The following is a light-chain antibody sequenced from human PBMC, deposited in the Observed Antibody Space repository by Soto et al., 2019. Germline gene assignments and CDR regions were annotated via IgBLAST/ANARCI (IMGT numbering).Light chain of an antibody. Sequence: QSALTQPASVSGSPGQSITISCTGTSSDVGRYNYVSWYQQYPGKAPKLMIYDVSNRPSGVSYRFSGSKSGNTASLTISGLQAEDEADYYCSSYTRSSTGVFGGGTKLTVL. CDR2: DVS. CDR1: SSDVGRYNY. CDR3: SSYTRSSTGV. J-gene: IGLJ2*01. V-gene: IGLV2-14*03.